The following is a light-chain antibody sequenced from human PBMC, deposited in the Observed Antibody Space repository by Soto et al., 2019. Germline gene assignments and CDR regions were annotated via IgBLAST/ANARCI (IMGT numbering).Light chain of an antibody. CDR1: QSLSGNY. Sequence: EIVLTQSPGTLSLSPGERATLSCRASQSLSGNYLAWYQQKPGQAPRFLIYGASNRATGIPDRFSGGGSGTDFALTIRRPEPEDSAVYYCPQYGSSPITFGQGTRFEI. V-gene: IGKV3-20*01. CDR2: GAS. J-gene: IGKJ5*01. CDR3: PQYGSSPIT.